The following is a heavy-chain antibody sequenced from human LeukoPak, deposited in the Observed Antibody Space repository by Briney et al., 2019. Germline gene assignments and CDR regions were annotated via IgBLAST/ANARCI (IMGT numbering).Heavy chain of an antibody. Sequence: GGSLRLSCAASGFTFSSYSMNWVRQAPGKGLEWVSYISSSSSTIYYADSVKGRFTISRDNAKNSLYLQMNSLRDEDTAVYYCARDAYYDFWSGYYATYYYYGMDVWGQGTTVTVSS. J-gene: IGHJ6*02. CDR3: ARDAYYDFWSGYYATYYYYGMDV. CDR1: GFTFSSYS. V-gene: IGHV3-48*02. CDR2: ISSSSSTI. D-gene: IGHD3-3*01.